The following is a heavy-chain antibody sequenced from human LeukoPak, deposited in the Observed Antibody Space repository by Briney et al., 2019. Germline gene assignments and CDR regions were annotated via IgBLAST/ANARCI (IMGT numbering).Heavy chain of an antibody. Sequence: PSETLSLTCAVYGGSFSGYYWSWIRQPAGKGLEWIGRIYTSGSTNYNPSLKSRVTISVDTSKNQFSLNLTSVTAADTAVYYCARGRSFGYWGQGTLVTVSS. CDR2: IYTSGST. D-gene: IGHD3-10*01. J-gene: IGHJ4*02. CDR1: GGSFSGYY. CDR3: ARGRSFGY. V-gene: IGHV4-59*10.